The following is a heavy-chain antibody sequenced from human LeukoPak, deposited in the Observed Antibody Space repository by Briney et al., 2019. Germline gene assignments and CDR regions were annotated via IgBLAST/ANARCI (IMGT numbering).Heavy chain of an antibody. D-gene: IGHD1-26*01. CDR3: TSRENDY. J-gene: IGHJ4*02. CDR2: IRSKANSYAT. Sequence: GGSLRLSCAASGFTFSGSAMPGVRQASGKGLEWGGRIRSKANSYATAYAASVKGRFTISRDDSKDTEYLKMNSLKAEATAVYYCTSRENDYWGQGTMVTVP. V-gene: IGHV3-73*01. CDR1: GFTFSGSA.